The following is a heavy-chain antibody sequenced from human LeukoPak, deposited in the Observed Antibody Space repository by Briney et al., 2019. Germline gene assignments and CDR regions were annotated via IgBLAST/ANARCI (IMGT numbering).Heavy chain of an antibody. CDR3: ARARGWNDAFDI. CDR2: IIPIFGTA. J-gene: IGHJ3*02. V-gene: IGHV1-69*05. Sequence: SVKVSCKASGGTFSSYAISGVRQAPGQGLEWMGGIIPIFGTANYAQKFQGRVTITTDESTSTAYMELSSLRSEDTAVYYCARARGWNDAFDIWGQGTMVTVSS. D-gene: IGHD1-1*01. CDR1: GGTFSSYA.